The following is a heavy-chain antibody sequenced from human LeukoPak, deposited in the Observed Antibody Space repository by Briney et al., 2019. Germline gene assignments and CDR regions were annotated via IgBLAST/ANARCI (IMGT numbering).Heavy chain of an antibody. CDR2: INTNTGNP. V-gene: IGHV7-4-1*02. D-gene: IGHD4-11*01. CDR3: ARGSGGRLQSYYYYMDV. Sequence: ASVKVSCKASGYTFTSYGISWVRQAPGQGLEWMGWINTNTGNPTYAQGFTGRFVFSLDTSVSTAYLQISSLKAEDTAVYYCARGSGGRLQSYYYYMDVWGKGTTVTVSS. J-gene: IGHJ6*03. CDR1: GYTFTSYG.